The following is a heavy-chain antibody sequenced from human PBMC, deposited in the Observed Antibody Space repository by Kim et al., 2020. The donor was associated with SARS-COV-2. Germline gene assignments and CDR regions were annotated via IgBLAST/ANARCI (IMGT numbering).Heavy chain of an antibody. Sequence: KSRVTISVDTSKNQFSLKLSSVTAADTAVYYCARGLRYGSGSYYCIFDYWSQGTLVTVSS. V-gene: IGHV4-34*01. D-gene: IGHD3-10*01. J-gene: IGHJ4*02. CDR3: ARGLRYGSGSYYCIFDY.